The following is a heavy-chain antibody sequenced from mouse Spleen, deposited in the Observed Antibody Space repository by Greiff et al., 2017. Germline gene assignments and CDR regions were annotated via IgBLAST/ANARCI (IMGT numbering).Heavy chain of an antibody. CDR2: INPNNGGT. CDR3: AREGLRRDCYFDV. D-gene: IGHD2-4*01. CDR1: GYTFTDYN. V-gene: IGHV1-18*01. J-gene: IGHJ1*01. Sequence: VQLQQSGPELVKPGASVKIPCKASGYTFTDYNMDWVKQSHGKSLEWIGDINPNNGGTIYNQKFKGKATLTVDKSSSTAYMELRSLTSEDTAVYYCAREGLRRDCYFDVWGAGTTVTVSS.